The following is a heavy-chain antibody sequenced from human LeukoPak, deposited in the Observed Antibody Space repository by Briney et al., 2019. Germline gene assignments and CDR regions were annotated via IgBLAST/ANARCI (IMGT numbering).Heavy chain of an antibody. Sequence: PGGSLRLSCAASGFTFNTYWMHWVRQAPGKGLVWVSRIDSDGSTTRYADSVKGRFTISRDNAKNTLYLQMNSLRAEDTAVYYCARDIGKGDAFDIWGQGTMVTVS. J-gene: IGHJ3*02. CDR2: IDSDGSTT. CDR3: ARDIGKGDAFDI. D-gene: IGHD1-26*01. CDR1: GFTFNTYW. V-gene: IGHV3-74*01.